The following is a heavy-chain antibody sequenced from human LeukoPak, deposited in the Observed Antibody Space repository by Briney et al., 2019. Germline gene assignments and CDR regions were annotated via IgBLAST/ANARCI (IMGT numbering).Heavy chain of an antibody. V-gene: IGHV3-23*01. CDR3: AKAPWYYDSSGYFGSVEY. Sequence: PGGTLRLSCAASGFTFSSYGMSWVRQAPGKGLEWVSAISGSGGSTYYADSVKGRFTISRDNSKNTLYLQMNSLRAEDTAVYYCAKAPWYYDSSGYFGSVEYWGQGTLVTVSS. J-gene: IGHJ4*02. D-gene: IGHD3-22*01. CDR2: ISGSGGST. CDR1: GFTFSSYG.